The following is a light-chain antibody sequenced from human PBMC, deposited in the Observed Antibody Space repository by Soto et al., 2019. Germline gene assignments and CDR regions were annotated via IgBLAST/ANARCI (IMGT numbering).Light chain of an antibody. CDR2: AAS. J-gene: IGKJ4*01. CDR3: QQANTFPLT. CDR1: QSISNH. V-gene: IGKV1-12*01. Sequence: DIHMTQSPSSLSASVGDEVTITCRASQSISNHLNWYQQKPGKGPNLLIYAASNLQSGVPSRFSGSGSGTDFTLTISSLQPEDFAAYYCQQANTFPLTFGGGTKVDI.